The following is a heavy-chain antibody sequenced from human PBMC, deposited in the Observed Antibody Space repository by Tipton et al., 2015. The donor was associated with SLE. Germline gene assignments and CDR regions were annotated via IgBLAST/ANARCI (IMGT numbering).Heavy chain of an antibody. Sequence: TLSLTCTVSGGSISSHYWSWIRQPPGKGLEWIGYIYYSGSTNYNPSLKSRVTISVDTSKNQFSLKLSSVTAADTAVYYCARGVRSLLYYFDYWGQGTLVTVSS. V-gene: IGHV4-59*11. J-gene: IGHJ4*02. CDR2: IYYSGST. D-gene: IGHD2-15*01. CDR1: GGSISSHY. CDR3: ARGVRSLLYYFDY.